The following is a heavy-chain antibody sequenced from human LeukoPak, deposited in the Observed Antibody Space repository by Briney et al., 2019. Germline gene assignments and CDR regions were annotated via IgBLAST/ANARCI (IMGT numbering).Heavy chain of an antibody. Sequence: GGSLRLSCAASGFTFSSYSMNWVRQAPGKGLEWVSSISSSSSYIYYADSVKGRFTISRDNAKNSLYLQMNSLRAEDTAVYYCARVNYDILTGYRTVTPRSSYFDLWGRGTLVTVSS. CDR1: GFTFSSYS. V-gene: IGHV3-21*01. CDR2: ISSSSSYI. J-gene: IGHJ2*01. CDR3: ARVNYDILTGYRTVTPRSSYFDL. D-gene: IGHD3-9*01.